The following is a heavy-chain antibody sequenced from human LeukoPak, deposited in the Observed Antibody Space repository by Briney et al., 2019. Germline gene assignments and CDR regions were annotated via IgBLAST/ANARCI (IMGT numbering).Heavy chain of an antibody. CDR1: GGTFSSYA. J-gene: IGHJ5*02. CDR2: IIPIFGTA. D-gene: IGHD5-18*01. CDR3: ARDVGIQLWLPGWFDP. Sequence: GASVKVSCKASGGTFSSYAISWVRQAPGQGLEWMGGIIPIFGTAIYAQKFQGRVTITTDESTSTAYMELSSLRSEDTAVYYCARDVGIQLWLPGWFDPWGQGTLVTVSS. V-gene: IGHV1-69*05.